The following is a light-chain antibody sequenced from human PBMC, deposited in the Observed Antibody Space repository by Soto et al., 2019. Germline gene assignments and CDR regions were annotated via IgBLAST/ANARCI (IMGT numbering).Light chain of an antibody. J-gene: IGKJ2*01. V-gene: IGKV3-15*01. CDR3: QQYNNRPLYT. CDR1: QGVGSN. CDR2: AAS. Sequence: EIVMTQSPGTLSVSPGERATLSCRASQGVGSNLAWYQQRPGQAPRLLIYAASTRATDIPARFTGRGSGTEFTLTICSLQSEDFAVYFCQQYNNRPLYTFGQGTKLEI.